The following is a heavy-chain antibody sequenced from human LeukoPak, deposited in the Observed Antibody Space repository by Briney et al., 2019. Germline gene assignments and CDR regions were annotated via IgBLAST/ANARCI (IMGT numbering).Heavy chain of an antibody. J-gene: IGHJ6*02. CDR3: ARRPPGIEYGMDV. D-gene: IGHD6-13*01. V-gene: IGHV4-31*03. CDR2: IYYSGST. Sequence: PSQTLSLTCTVSGGSISSGGYYWSWVRQHPGKGLEWIGYIYYSGSTYYNPSLKSRVTISVDTSKNQFSLKLSSVTAADTAVYYCARRPPGIEYGMDVWGQGTTVTVSS. CDR1: GGSISSGGYY.